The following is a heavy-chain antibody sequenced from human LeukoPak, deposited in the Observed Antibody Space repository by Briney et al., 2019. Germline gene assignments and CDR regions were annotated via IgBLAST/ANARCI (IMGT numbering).Heavy chain of an antibody. CDR1: GGSFSSYY. Sequence: SETLSLTCAVYGGSFSSYYWSWIRQPPGKGLEWIGYIYYSGSTNYNPSLKSRVTISVDTSKNQFSLKLSSVTAADTAVYYCARGNSGYDFWSGYYNWFDPWGQGTLVTVSS. D-gene: IGHD3-3*01. V-gene: IGHV4-59*01. CDR3: ARGNSGYDFWSGYYNWFDP. CDR2: IYYSGST. J-gene: IGHJ5*02.